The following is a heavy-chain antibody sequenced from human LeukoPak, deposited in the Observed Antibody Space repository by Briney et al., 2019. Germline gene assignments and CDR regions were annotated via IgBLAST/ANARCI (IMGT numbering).Heavy chain of an antibody. J-gene: IGHJ3*02. CDR3: ARESTVGPIQTDALDI. CDR2: INNEETAA. D-gene: IGHD1-26*01. CDR1: GFTFSTYW. V-gene: IGHV3-74*01. Sequence: GGSLRLSCAASGFTFSTYWTHWVRQAPGKGLVWVSRINNEETAANYADSVQGRFTISRENAKSMLYLQMDSLRAEDTAVYYCARESTVGPIQTDALDIWGQGTMVTVSS.